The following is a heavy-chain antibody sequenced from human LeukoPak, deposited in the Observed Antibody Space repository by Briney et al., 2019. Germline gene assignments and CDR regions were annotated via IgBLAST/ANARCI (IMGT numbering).Heavy chain of an antibody. V-gene: IGHV4-4*07. CDR2: IYNTGTT. J-gene: IGHJ3*02. CDR1: GGSISNYY. Sequence: SETLSLTCTVSGGSISNYYWNWIRQPAGKGLEWIGRIYNTGTTNYNPSLKSRVTMSVDTSKNQFSLKLSSVTAADTAVYYCARGRAFDIWGQGTMVTVSS. CDR3: ARGRAFDI.